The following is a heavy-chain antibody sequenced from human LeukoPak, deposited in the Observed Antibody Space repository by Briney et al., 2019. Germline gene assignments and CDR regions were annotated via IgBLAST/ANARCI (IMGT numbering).Heavy chain of an antibody. CDR3: ARDGYSFGHDFDY. V-gene: IGHV3-74*01. CDR1: GFTFSSYW. CDR2: IKGDGSST. Sequence: GGSLRLSCAASGFTFSSYWMHWVRHTPGKGQVWVSRIKGDGSSTSYADSVKGRFTISRDNAKNTLYLQMNSLRAEDTAVYYCARDGYSFGHDFDYWGQGTLVTVSS. J-gene: IGHJ4*02. D-gene: IGHD5-18*01.